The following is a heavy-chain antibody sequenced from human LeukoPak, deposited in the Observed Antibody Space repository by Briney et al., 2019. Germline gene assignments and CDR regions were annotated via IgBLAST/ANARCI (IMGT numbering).Heavy chain of an antibody. CDR2: ISSSSSTI. CDR1: GFTFSSYS. Sequence: GGSLRLSCAASGFTFSSYSMNWVRQAPGKGLEWVSYISSSSSTIYYADSVKGRFTISRDNAKNTLHLQMNSLRAEDTAIYYCAKRAGAGDYYDSRGAFDIWGQGTMVTVSS. D-gene: IGHD3-22*01. CDR3: AKRAGAGDYYDSRGAFDI. V-gene: IGHV3-48*01. J-gene: IGHJ3*02.